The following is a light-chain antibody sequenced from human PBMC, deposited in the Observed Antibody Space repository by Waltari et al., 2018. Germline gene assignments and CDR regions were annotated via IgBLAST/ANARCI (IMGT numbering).Light chain of an antibody. CDR1: HIGSKS. Sequence: SYVLTQPPSVSVAPGQTARLTCGGNHIGSKSVHWYQQKPGQAPVPVVYDDSDRPPGIPERFSGSNSGNTATLTISRVEAGDEADYYCQVWDSSSDHPVFGGGTKLTVL. V-gene: IGLV3-21*02. J-gene: IGLJ2*01. CDR2: DDS. CDR3: QVWDSSSDHPV.